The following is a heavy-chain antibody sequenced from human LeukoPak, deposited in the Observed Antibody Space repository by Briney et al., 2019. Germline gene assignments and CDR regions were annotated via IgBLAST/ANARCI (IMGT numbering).Heavy chain of an antibody. D-gene: IGHD2-21*02. J-gene: IGHJ6*02. CDR2: INPNSGGT. Sequence: VSVKVSCKASGYTFTDYYIHWVRQAPGQGLEWMGWINPNSGGTKYAQKFQGRVIMTRDTSITTPYMDLIRLTSDDTAIYYCARAGSRWVTATPTSPDYYYGMDVWGQGTTVTVSS. CDR1: GYTFTDYY. V-gene: IGHV1-2*02. CDR3: ARAGSRWVTATPTSPDYYYGMDV.